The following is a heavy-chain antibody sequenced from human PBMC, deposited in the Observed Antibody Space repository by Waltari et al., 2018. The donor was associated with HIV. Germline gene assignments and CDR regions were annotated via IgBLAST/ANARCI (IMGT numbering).Heavy chain of an antibody. CDR1: GFTFSSYW. CDR2: ISSEGSST. CDR3: ARSRAGLGDYFDY. Sequence: EVQLVESGGGLVQPGGSLRLSCAASGFTFSSYWMHWVRQAPGKGLVLVSRISSEGSSTSYADSVKGLFTISRDNAKNTLYLQMNSLRAEDTAVYYCARSRAGLGDYFDYWGQGTLVTVSS. J-gene: IGHJ4*02. V-gene: IGHV3-74*01.